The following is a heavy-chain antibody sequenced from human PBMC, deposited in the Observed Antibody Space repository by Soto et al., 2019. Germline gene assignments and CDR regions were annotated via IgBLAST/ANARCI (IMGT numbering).Heavy chain of an antibody. V-gene: IGHV1-2*02. Sequence: VSVKVSCKASGYTFTGYYMHWVRQAPGQGLEWMGWINPNSGGTNYAQKFQGGVTMTRDTSISTAYMELSRLRSDDTAGFYCARTPLPGTAYSFDYWGQGTLVTVSS. D-gene: IGHD7-27*01. CDR2: INPNSGGT. CDR3: ARTPLPGTAYSFDY. CDR1: GYTFTGYY. J-gene: IGHJ4*02.